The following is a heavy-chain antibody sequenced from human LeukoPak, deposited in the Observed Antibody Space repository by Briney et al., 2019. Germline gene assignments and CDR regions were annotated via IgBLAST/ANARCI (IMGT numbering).Heavy chain of an antibody. D-gene: IGHD6-13*01. CDR2: ISSSGSTI. J-gene: IGHJ3*02. CDR3: AREAAADVFDI. V-gene: IGHV3-11*04. Sequence: GGSLRLSCAASGFTFSDYYMSWIRQAPGKGLEWVSYISSSGSTISYADSVKGRFTISRDNAKNSLYLQMNSLRADDTAVYYCAREAAADVFDIWGQGTMVTVSS. CDR1: GFTFSDYY.